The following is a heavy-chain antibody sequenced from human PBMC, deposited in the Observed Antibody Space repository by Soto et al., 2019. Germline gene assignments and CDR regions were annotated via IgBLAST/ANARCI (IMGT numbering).Heavy chain of an antibody. CDR1: GFTFSSYT. CDR2: ISSSSSYI. V-gene: IGHV3-21*01. J-gene: IGHJ4*02. CDR3: ARDLGYGDYVDD. D-gene: IGHD4-17*01. Sequence: PGGSLRLSCAASGFTFSSYTMNWVRQAPGKGLEWVSSISSSSSYIYYADSLKGRFTISRDNAKNSLYLQMNSLRAEDTAVYYCARDLGYGDYVDDWGRGTLVTVSS.